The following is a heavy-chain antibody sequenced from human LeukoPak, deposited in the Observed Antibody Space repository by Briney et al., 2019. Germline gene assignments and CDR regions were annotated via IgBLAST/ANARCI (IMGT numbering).Heavy chain of an antibody. CDR2: IIPILGIA. J-gene: IGHJ4*02. Sequence: GSSVKVSCKASGGTFSSYAISWVRQAPGQGLEWMGRIIPILGIANYAQKFQGRVTITADKSTSTAYMELSSLRSDDTAVYYCARDFGPLTYFDYWGQGTLVTVSS. D-gene: IGHD3-10*01. V-gene: IGHV1-69*04. CDR1: GGTFSSYA. CDR3: ARDFGPLTYFDY.